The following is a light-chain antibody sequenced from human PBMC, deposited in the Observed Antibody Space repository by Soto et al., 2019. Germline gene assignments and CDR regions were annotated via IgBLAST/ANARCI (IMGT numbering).Light chain of an antibody. CDR3: QQYGRSPWT. Sequence: EFVLTQSPTTLSLSPGERATLSCRASESVSSSYLAWYQQKPGQAPRLLIYGASSRATGIPDRFSGSGSGTDFTLTISRLEPEDFAVYYCQQYGRSPWTFGQGTKVDI. J-gene: IGKJ1*01. CDR2: GAS. CDR1: ESVSSSY. V-gene: IGKV3-20*01.